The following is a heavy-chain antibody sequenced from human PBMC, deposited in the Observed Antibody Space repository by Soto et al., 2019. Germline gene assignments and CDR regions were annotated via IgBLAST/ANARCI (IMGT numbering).Heavy chain of an antibody. J-gene: IGHJ4*02. V-gene: IGHV3-64*01. CDR2: ISGDGYST. Sequence: EVQLVESGGGLVQPGGSLRLSCAASGFTFSSYAMHWVRQAPGKGLEYVSAISGDGYSTYYANSVKGRFTISRDNSKNALYLQMGSVSADDMAVYYCASAPVGGYDYWGQGTLVNVSS. D-gene: IGHD1-26*01. CDR3: ASAPVGGYDY. CDR1: GFTFSSYA.